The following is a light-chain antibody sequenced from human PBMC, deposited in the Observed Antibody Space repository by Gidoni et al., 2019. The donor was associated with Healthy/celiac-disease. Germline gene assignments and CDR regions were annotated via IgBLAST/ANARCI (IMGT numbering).Light chain of an antibody. CDR2: GAS. Sequence: IVITQSPATLSVSPGERATLSCRASPSVSSNLAWYQQKPGQAPRLLIYGASTRATGIPARFSGSGAGTEFTLTISSLQSEDFAVYYCQQYNNWPPTFGQGTKVEIK. CDR3: QQYNNWPPT. CDR1: PSVSSN. J-gene: IGKJ1*01. V-gene: IGKV3-15*01.